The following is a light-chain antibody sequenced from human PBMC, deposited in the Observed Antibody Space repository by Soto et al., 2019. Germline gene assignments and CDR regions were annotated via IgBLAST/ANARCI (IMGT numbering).Light chain of an antibody. CDR2: AAS. Sequence: DIQMTQSPSSLSASVGDRVTITCRTSQSISGYLNWYQQKPGKAPKLLIYAASSLQSGVPSRFSGSGSGTDFTLTISSLQPEDFATYFCQQSYKAPLTFGGGTKVDIK. V-gene: IGKV1-39*01. CDR1: QSISGY. J-gene: IGKJ4*01. CDR3: QQSYKAPLT.